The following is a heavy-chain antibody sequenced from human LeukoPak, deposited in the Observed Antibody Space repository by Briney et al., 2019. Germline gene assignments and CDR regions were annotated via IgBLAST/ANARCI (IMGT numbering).Heavy chain of an antibody. D-gene: IGHD2-15*01. V-gene: IGHV3-30*04. CDR2: ISYDGSNK. Sequence: GGSLRLSCAASGFTFSSYAMHWVRQAPGKGLEWVAVISYDGSNKYYADSVKGRFTISRDNSKNTLYLQMNSLRAEDTAVYYCARDSVVVAATFVEYYFDYWGQGTLVTVSS. CDR1: GFTFSSYA. J-gene: IGHJ4*02. CDR3: ARDSVVVAATFVEYYFDY.